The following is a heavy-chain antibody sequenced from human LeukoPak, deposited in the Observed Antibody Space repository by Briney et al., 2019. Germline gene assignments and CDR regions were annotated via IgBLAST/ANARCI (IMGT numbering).Heavy chain of an antibody. CDR3: ARVPPTTLWSGYYTQTHYYYYMDV. V-gene: IGHV3-21*01. CDR1: GFTFSSYS. CDR2: ISSSSSYI. Sequence: SGGSLRLSCAASGFTFSSYSMNWVRQAPGKGLEWVSSISSSSSYIYYADSVKGRFTISRDNAKNSLYLQMNSLRAEDTAVYYCARVPPTTLWSGYYTQTHYYYYMDVWGKGTTVTVSS. D-gene: IGHD3-3*01. J-gene: IGHJ6*03.